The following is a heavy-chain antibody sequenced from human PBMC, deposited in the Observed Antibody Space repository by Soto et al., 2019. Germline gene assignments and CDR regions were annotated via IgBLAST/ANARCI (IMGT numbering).Heavy chain of an antibody. Sequence: QAQLVESGGGVVQPGRSLRLSCAASGFAFSSYGMHWVRQAPGTGLEWVAVISYDGSLQHYADSAKGRFTISRDNSKNMVLLQMSSLRAEDTAVYYCVSDRGYGHASVPYSWGQGTLVSVSS. V-gene: IGHV3-30*03. D-gene: IGHD5-18*01. J-gene: IGHJ4*02. CDR2: ISYDGSLQ. CDR1: GFAFSSYG. CDR3: VSDRGYGHASVPYS.